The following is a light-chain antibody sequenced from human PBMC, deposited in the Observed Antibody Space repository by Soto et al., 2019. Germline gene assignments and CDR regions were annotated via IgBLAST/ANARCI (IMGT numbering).Light chain of an antibody. CDR1: QIINGW. CDR3: QQYNRYAT. CDR2: KAS. J-gene: IGKJ2*01. Sequence: DIQMTQSPSTLSASVGDRVTITCRASQIINGWLAWYQQKPGKAPKLLIYKASTLESGVPSRFSGSESGTEYTLTISSLQPEDFATYYCQQYNRYATFGQGTKVEIK. V-gene: IGKV1-5*03.